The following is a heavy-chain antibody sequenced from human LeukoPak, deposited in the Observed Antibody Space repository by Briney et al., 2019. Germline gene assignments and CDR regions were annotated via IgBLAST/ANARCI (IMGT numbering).Heavy chain of an antibody. Sequence: ASVKVSCKASGYTFTGYYMHWVRQAPGQGLEWMGWINPNSGGTNYAQKFQGRVTMTRDTSISTAYMELSRLRSDDTAVYYCARDSSPVELPGFGEHIGGRFDPWGQGTLVTVSS. CDR2: INPNSGGT. CDR3: ARDSSPVELPGFGEHIGGRFDP. J-gene: IGHJ5*02. V-gene: IGHV1-2*02. D-gene: IGHD3-10*01. CDR1: GYTFTGYY.